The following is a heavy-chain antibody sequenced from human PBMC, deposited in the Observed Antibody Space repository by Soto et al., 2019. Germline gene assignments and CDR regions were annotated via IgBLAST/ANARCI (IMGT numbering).Heavy chain of an antibody. J-gene: IGHJ5*02. CDR2: ISGSGGST. Sequence: GGSLRLSCAASGFTFSSYAMSWVRQAPGKGLEWVSAISGSGGSTYYADSVKGRFTIPRDNSKNTLYLQMNSLRAEDTAVYYCAKDHAGDFWSGYPNWFDPWGQGTLVTVSS. CDR1: GFTFSSYA. CDR3: AKDHAGDFWSGYPNWFDP. D-gene: IGHD3-3*01. V-gene: IGHV3-23*01.